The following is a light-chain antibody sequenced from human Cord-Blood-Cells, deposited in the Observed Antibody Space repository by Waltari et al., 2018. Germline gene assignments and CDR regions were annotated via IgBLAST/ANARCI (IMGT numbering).Light chain of an antibody. CDR2: KAS. V-gene: IGKV1-5*03. J-gene: IGKJ1*01. CDR1: QSISSW. CDR3: QQYNSYST. Sequence: IQMTQSPSTLSASVGDRVNITCRASQSISSWLAWYQQKPGKAPKLLIYKASSLESGVPSRFSGSGSGTEFTLTISSLQPDDFATYYCQQYNSYSTFGQGTKVEIK.